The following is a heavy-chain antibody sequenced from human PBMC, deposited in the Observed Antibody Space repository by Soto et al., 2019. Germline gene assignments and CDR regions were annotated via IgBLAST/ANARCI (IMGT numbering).Heavy chain of an antibody. V-gene: IGHV3-23*01. CDR3: AKDNSPYSGYNSFDY. CDR1: GFTFSSYV. D-gene: IGHD5-12*01. CDR2: ISGSGTNT. J-gene: IGHJ4*02. Sequence: EVRLLESGGGLIQPGGSLRISCAASGFTFSSYVMSWVRKAPGTGLEWVSGISGSGTNTYYADSVKGRFTISRDNSKNTVYLQMTSLRAEDRAEYYYAKDNSPYSGYNSFDYWGEVTLGSDSS.